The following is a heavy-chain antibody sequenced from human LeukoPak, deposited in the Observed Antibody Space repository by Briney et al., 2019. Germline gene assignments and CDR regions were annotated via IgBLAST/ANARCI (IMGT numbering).Heavy chain of an antibody. D-gene: IGHD3-22*01. CDR2: ISGSGGST. V-gene: IGHV3-23*01. Sequence: GGSLRLSCAASGFTFSSYAMSWVRQAPGKGLKWVSAISGSGGSTYYADSVKGRFTISRDNSKSTLYLQMNSLRAEDTAVYYCAKDQGYYYDSSGYLSYFDYWGQGTLVTVSS. CDR3: AKDQGYYYDSSGYLSYFDY. CDR1: GFTFSSYA. J-gene: IGHJ4*02.